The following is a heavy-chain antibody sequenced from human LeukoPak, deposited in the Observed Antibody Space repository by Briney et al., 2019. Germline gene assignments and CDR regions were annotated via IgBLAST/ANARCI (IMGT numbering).Heavy chain of an antibody. J-gene: IGHJ4*02. Sequence: SVKVSCKASGGTFSSYAISWVRQAPGQGLEWMGGIIPIFGTANYAQKFQGRVTITADESTSTAYMEPSSLRSEDTAVYYCASLSGYDYYYFDYWGQGTLVTVSS. CDR3: ASLSGYDYYYFDY. D-gene: IGHD5-12*01. V-gene: IGHV1-69*01. CDR1: GGTFSSYA. CDR2: IIPIFGTA.